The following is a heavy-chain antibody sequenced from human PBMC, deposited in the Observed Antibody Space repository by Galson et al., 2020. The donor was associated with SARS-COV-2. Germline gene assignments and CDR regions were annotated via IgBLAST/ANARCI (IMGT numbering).Heavy chain of an antibody. CDR1: GGSISTTSYF. Sequence: SETLSLTCTVSGGSISTTSYFWGWILQPPGKGLDWIGTIYYSGTTYYNPSPRSRVTISVDTSTNQFSLKLNSVIAADTAVYYCAGRGGTVTTQDFDLWGRGTLVTVSS. D-gene: IGHD4-17*01. J-gene: IGHJ2*01. CDR2: IYYSGTT. V-gene: IGHV4-39*01. CDR3: AGRGGTVTTQDFDL.